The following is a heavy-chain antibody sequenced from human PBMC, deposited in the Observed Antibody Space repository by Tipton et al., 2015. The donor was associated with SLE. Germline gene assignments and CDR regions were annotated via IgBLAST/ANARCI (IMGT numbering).Heavy chain of an antibody. CDR3: ARLPLDNPCFDY. Sequence: TLSLTCTVSGGSISSGSYYWSWIRQPAGKGLEWIGSIYHSGSTYYNPSLKSRVTISVDTSKNQFSLKLSSVTAADTAVYYCARLPLDNPCFDYWGQGTLVTVSS. CDR2: IYHSGST. J-gene: IGHJ4*02. D-gene: IGHD1-14*01. CDR1: GGSISSGSYY. V-gene: IGHV4-61*02.